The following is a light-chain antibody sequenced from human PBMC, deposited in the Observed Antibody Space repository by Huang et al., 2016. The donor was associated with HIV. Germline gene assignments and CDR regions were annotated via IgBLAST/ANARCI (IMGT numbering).Light chain of an antibody. CDR1: QSVSSY. CDR2: DAS. Sequence: EIVLTQSPATLSLSPGERATLSCRARQSVSSYLAWYQQKPGQAPRLLIYDASNRATGSPARFSGSGSGTDFTLTISSLEPEDFAVYYCQQRSNWLTFGGGTKVEIK. CDR3: QQRSNWLT. J-gene: IGKJ4*01. V-gene: IGKV3-11*01.